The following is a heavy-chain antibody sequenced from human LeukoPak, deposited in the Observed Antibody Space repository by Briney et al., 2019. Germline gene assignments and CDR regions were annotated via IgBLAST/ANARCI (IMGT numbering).Heavy chain of an antibody. V-gene: IGHV3-73*01. CDR2: IRSKANSYAT. J-gene: IGHJ4*02. Sequence: GGSLRLSCAASGFTFSGSAMHWVRQASGKGLEWVGRIRSKANSYATAYAASVKGRFTISRDDSKNTAYLQMNSLKTEDAAMYYCTRPSRGYDDYWGQGTLVTVSS. CDR1: GFTFSGSA. D-gene: IGHD3-10*01. CDR3: TRPSRGYDDY.